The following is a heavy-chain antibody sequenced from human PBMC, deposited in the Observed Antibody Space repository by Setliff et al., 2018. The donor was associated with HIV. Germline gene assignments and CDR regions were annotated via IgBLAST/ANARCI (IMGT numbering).Heavy chain of an antibody. J-gene: IGHJ1*01. CDR2: IYYSGNT. CDR1: GGSIKSSSYY. D-gene: IGHD6-13*01. CDR3: ARVPTSSWYVTTQRTKEYFHH. V-gene: IGHV4-39*07. Sequence: KPSETLSLTCTVSGGSIKSSSYYWGWIRQPPGKGLEWIGSIYYSGNTYYNPSLKSRVTISEDTSRNQFSLRLSAVTAADTDIYYCARVPTSSWYVTTQRTKEYFHHWGQGTLVTVSS.